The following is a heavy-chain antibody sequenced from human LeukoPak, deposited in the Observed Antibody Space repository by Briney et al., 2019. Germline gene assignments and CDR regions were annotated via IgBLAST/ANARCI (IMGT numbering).Heavy chain of an antibody. CDR1: GFTFSSYA. CDR3: ASSGSSWYGAFDI. J-gene: IGHJ3*02. CDR2: ISGSGGST. Sequence: GGSLRLSCAASGFTFSSYAMSWVRQAPGKGLEWVSAISGSGGSTYYADSVKGRFTISRDNSKNTLYLQMNSLRAEDTAVYYCASSGSSWYGAFDIWGQGTMVTVSS. V-gene: IGHV3-23*01. D-gene: IGHD6-13*01.